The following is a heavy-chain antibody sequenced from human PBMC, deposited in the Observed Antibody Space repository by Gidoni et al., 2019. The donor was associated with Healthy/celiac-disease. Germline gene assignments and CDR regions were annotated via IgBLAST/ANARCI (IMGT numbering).Heavy chain of an antibody. J-gene: IGHJ6*02. CDR3: AKVSVVPAAISGSYYYYGMDV. Sequence: EVQLVESGGGLVQPGRPLRLSCAASGFTFDHYAMHLVRQVPGKGLEWVSGISWNSGSIGYADSVKGRFTISRDNAKNSLYLQMNSLRAEDTALYYCAKVSVVPAAISGSYYYYGMDVWGQGTTVTVSS. D-gene: IGHD2-2*01. V-gene: IGHV3-9*01. CDR2: ISWNSGSI. CDR1: GFTFDHYA.